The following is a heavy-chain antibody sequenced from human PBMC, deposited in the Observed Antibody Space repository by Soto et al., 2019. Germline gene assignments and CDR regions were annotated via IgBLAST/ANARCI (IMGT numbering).Heavy chain of an antibody. CDR2: ISGSGGST. Sequence: GGSLRLSCAASGFTFSSYAMSWVRQAPGKGLEWVSAISGSGGSTYYADSVKGRFTISRDNSKNTLHLQMNSLRAEDTAVYYCAKDLDILTTIFDYWGQGTLVTVSS. V-gene: IGHV3-23*01. J-gene: IGHJ4*02. D-gene: IGHD3-9*01. CDR1: GFTFSSYA. CDR3: AKDLDILTTIFDY.